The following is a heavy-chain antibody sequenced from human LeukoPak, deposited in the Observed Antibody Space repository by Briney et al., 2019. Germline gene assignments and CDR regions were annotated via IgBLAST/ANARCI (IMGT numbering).Heavy chain of an antibody. D-gene: IGHD2-2*01. CDR3: ASTSHCSSTSCYWFDP. Sequence: ASVKVSCKASGYTFTSYYMHWVRQAPGQGLEWMGIINPSGGSTSYAQKFQGGVTMTRDTSTSTVYMELSSLRSEDTAVYYCASTSHCSSTSCYWFDPWGQGTLVTVSS. CDR2: INPSGGST. V-gene: IGHV1-46*01. CDR1: GYTFTSYY. J-gene: IGHJ5*02.